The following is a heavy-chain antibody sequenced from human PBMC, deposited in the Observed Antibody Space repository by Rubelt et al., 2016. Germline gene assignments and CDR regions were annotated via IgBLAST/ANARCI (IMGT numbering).Heavy chain of an antibody. CDR2: IYYSGST. J-gene: IGHJ4*01. D-gene: IGHD6-13*01. Sequence: GLVKPSETLSLTCTVSAYSISSDYCWSWIRQPPGKGLEWIGSIYYSGSTYYNPSLKSRVTIPADTSKNQFSLKLSSVTAADTAVYYCAREEGWQQPIGYWGQGALVTVSS. CDR1: AYSISSDYC. CDR3: AREEGWQQPIGY. V-gene: IGHV4-38-2*02.